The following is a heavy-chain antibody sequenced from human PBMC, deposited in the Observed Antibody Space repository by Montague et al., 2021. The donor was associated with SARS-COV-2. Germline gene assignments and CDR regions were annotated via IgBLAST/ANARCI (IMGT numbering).Heavy chain of an antibody. V-gene: IGHV6-1*01. D-gene: IGHD6-19*01. CDR2: TYYRSKWYS. CDR3: VRYSGWFYFDF. J-gene: IGHJ4*02. CDR1: GDSVSSNSVA. Sequence: CAISGDSVSSNSVAWSWIRQSLSRGLEWLGRTYYRSKWYSDYAPSVRGRLTVNPDASKNEFSLELNYVTPEDTAVYYCVRYSGWFYFDFWGQGTLVTVS.